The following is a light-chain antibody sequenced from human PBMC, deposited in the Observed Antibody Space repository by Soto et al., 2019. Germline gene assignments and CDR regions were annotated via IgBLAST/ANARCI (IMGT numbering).Light chain of an antibody. J-gene: IGLJ2*01. CDR1: TSNIGNYD. Sequence: QSVLTQPPSVSAAPGQKVTISCSGSTSNIGNYDVSWYQHLPGTVPKLLIYDDNKRPSGIPDRISGSKSGTSATLGITGLQTGDEAHYYCATWDHSLSAVVFGGATQLTVL. V-gene: IGLV1-51*01. CDR2: DDN. CDR3: ATWDHSLSAVV.